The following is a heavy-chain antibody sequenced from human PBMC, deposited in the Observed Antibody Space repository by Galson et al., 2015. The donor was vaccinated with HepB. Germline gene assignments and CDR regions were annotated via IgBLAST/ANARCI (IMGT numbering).Heavy chain of an antibody. CDR2: INPSGGST. V-gene: IGHV1-46*04. CDR3: ARSFNWNDVDY. J-gene: IGHJ4*02. D-gene: IGHD1-20*01. CDR1: GYTFTSYY. Sequence: SVKVSCKASGYTFTSYYMHWVRQAPGQGLEWMGIINPSGGSTSYAQKLQGRVTMTRDTSTSTVYMELSSLRSEDTAVYYCARSFNWNDVDYWGQGTPVTVSS.